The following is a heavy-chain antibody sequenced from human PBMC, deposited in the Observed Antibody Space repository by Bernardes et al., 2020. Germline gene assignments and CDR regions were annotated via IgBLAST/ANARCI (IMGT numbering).Heavy chain of an antibody. CDR2: IKSKTDGGTT. CDR1: GFTFSNAW. Sequence: GGSLRLSCAASGFTFSNAWMSWVRQAPGKGLEWVGRIKSKTDGGTTDYAAPVKGRFTISRDDSKHTLYLQMNSLKTADTAVYYCTTAGSGGPFFDYWGQGTLVTVSS. D-gene: IGHD6-19*01. V-gene: IGHV3-15*01. J-gene: IGHJ4*02. CDR3: TTAGSGGPFFDY.